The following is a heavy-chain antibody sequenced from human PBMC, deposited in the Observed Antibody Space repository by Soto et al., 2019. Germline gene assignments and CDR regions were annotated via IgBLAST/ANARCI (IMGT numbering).Heavy chain of an antibody. CDR2: ISYDGSNK. CDR3: AKVDSGSLGGYFDY. CDR1: GFTFSSYG. V-gene: IGHV3-30*18. J-gene: IGHJ4*02. Sequence: GGSLRLSCAASGFTFSSYGMHWVRQAPGKGLEWVAVISYDGSNKYYADSVKSRFTISRDNSKNTLYLQMNSLRAEDTAVYYCAKVDSGSLGGYFDYWGQGTLVTVSS. D-gene: IGHD1-26*01.